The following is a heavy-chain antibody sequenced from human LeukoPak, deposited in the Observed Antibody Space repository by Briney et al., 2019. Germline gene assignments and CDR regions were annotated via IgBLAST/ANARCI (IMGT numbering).Heavy chain of an antibody. V-gene: IGHV4-59*01. Sequence: SETLSLTCTVSGGSISGYYWSWIRQPPGKGLEWIGYIYYSGSTNYNPSLKSRLTISVDTSMHQLSLKLTSVTAADTAVYYCARGYCSGGSCWDYWGQGTLVTVSS. CDR2: IYYSGST. D-gene: IGHD2-15*01. CDR3: ARGYCSGGSCWDY. CDR1: GGSISGYY. J-gene: IGHJ4*02.